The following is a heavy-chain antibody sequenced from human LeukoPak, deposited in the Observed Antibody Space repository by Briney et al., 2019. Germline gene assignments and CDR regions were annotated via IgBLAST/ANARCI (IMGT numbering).Heavy chain of an antibody. J-gene: IGHJ4*02. CDR3: ASSGSYYYFDC. CDR2: IHPSGML. CDR1: GASFNSDDQY. Sequence: SETLSLTCTVSGASFNSDDQYWNWIRQSPGKGLECIGSIHPSGMLYNNPSLESRVTMSRDTSKNQFSLNLSSVTAADTAVYYCASSGSYYYFDCWGQGTLVTVSS. D-gene: IGHD1-26*01. V-gene: IGHV4-31*03.